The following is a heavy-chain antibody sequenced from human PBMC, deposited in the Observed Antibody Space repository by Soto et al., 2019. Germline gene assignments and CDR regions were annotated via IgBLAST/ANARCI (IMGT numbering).Heavy chain of an antibody. V-gene: IGHV4-39*01. CDR1: GGSISSSSYY. Sequence: QLQLQESGPGLVKPSETLSLTCTVSGGSISSSSYYWGWIRQPPGRGREWIGSIYYSGSTYYKPSLRTRLTISADTSKNQFSLRLSSVTAADTAVYYCALQVARPPPDALEIWGQGTMVTVSS. J-gene: IGHJ3*02. CDR2: IYYSGST. CDR3: ALQVARPPPDALEI.